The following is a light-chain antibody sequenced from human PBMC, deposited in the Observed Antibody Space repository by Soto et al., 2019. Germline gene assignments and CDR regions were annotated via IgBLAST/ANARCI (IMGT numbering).Light chain of an antibody. CDR1: QSISSW. Sequence: HLTQSPSTLSASVGERVTITFRASQSISSWLAWYQQKPGKDPKLLXYDASSLESGVPSRFSGSGSGKDFTLTISSLQPDDFATYYCQQNNSYSWTFGQGTKVE. CDR3: QQNNSYSWT. CDR2: DAS. V-gene: IGKV1-5*01. J-gene: IGKJ1*01.